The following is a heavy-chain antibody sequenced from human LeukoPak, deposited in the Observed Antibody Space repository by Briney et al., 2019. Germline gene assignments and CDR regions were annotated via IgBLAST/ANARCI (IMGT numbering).Heavy chain of an antibody. Sequence: SETLSLTCTVSGGSISSGDYYWSWIRQPPGKGLEWIGYIYYSRSTYYNPSLKSRVTISVDTSKNQFSLKLSSVTAADTAVYYCARVIGQQYSNTQTFDYWGQGTLVTVSS. CDR3: ARVIGQQYSNTQTFDY. D-gene: IGHD2-21*01. CDR2: IYYSRST. CDR1: GGSISSGDYY. J-gene: IGHJ4*02. V-gene: IGHV4-30-4*08.